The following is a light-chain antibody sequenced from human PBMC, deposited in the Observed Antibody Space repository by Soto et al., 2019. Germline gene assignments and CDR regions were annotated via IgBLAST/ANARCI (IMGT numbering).Light chain of an antibody. CDR1: SSNIGAGYD. Sequence: SVLTQPPSVSGAPGQRVTISCTGSSSNIGAGYDVHWYQQLPGTAPKLLIYGNSNRPSGVPDRFSGSKSGTSASLAITGLQAEEEADYYCQSYDSSLSSSVFGGGTKLTVL. CDR2: GNS. J-gene: IGLJ3*02. CDR3: QSYDSSLSSSV. V-gene: IGLV1-40*01.